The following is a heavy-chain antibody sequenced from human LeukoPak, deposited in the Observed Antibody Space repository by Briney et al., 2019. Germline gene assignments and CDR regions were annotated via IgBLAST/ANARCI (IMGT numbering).Heavy chain of an antibody. D-gene: IGHD3-3*01. CDR2: ISWNSGII. V-gene: IGHV3-9*01. J-gene: IGHJ4*02. CDR3: ARTSDFWSGYYFDY. CDR1: GFTLHDYA. Sequence: PGGSLRLSCAASGFTLHDYAMHWVRQAPGKGLEWVSGISWNSGIIVYTDSVKGRFTISRDNAKNSLYLQMNSLRPEDTAVYYCARTSDFWSGYYFDYWGQGILVTVSS.